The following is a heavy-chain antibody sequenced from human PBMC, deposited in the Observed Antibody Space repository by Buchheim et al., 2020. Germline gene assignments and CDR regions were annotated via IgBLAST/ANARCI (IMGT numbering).Heavy chain of an antibody. CDR3: ATIEEYYYGMDV. V-gene: IGHV4-39*01. Sequence: QLQLQESGPGLVKPSETLSLTCTVSGRSIRSSSYYWGWIRQPPGKGLEWIGSIYYSGRTYYNPSLMRRVTISVDMSKNKFSLKVRSVTAADTAVYYCATIEEYYYGMDVWGQGTT. D-gene: IGHD2/OR15-2a*01. CDR1: GRSIRSSSYY. CDR2: IYYSGRT. J-gene: IGHJ6*02.